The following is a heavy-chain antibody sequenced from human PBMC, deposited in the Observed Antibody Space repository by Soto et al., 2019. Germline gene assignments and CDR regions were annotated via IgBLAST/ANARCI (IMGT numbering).Heavy chain of an antibody. J-gene: IGHJ4*02. CDR2: IIPILGIA. Sequence: QVQLVQSGAEVKKPGSSVKVSCKASGGTFSSYTISWVRQAPGQGLEWMGRIIPILGIANYAQKFQGRVTITAGTSTSTAYMELRSLGSEDTAVYYCATIRGIAVDDAEYWGQGTLVAVSS. CDR3: ATIRGIAVDDAEY. D-gene: IGHD6-19*01. V-gene: IGHV1-69*02. CDR1: GGTFSSYT.